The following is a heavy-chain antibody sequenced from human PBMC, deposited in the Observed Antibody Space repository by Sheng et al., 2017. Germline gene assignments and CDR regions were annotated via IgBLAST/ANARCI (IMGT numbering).Heavy chain of an antibody. V-gene: IGHV4-4*07. CDR3: ARYCSSNSCLRVRKWGTTYYGMDV. Sequence: QVQLQESGPGLAKPSETLSLTCTISGGSISNNFWSWIRQPAGKGLEWVGRAHTGGSTNYNPSLKSRVIMSIDTSKNQFSLKLSAVTAAARPYYFCARYCSSNSCLRVRKWGTTYYGMDVWAKGPRSPSP. CDR2: AHTGGST. CDR1: GGSISNNF. D-gene: IGHD2-2*01. J-gene: IGHJ6*02.